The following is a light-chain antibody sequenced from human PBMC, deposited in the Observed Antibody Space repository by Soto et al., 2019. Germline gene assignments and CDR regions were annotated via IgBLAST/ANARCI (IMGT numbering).Light chain of an antibody. CDR1: QSVLYSSNNKNY. Sequence: DIVMTQSPDSLAVSLGERATINCKSSQSVLYSSNNKNYLAWYQQKPGQPPKLLIYWASTRESGVPDRFSGSGSGTDFTLTISSLQAEDVAVYYCQQYYSTPLTFGGGTKADIK. J-gene: IGKJ4*01. V-gene: IGKV4-1*01. CDR3: QQYYSTPLT. CDR2: WAS.